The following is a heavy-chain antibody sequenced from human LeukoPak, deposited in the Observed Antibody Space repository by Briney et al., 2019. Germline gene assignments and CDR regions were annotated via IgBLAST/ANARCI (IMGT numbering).Heavy chain of an antibody. D-gene: IGHD3-3*01. Sequence: GGSLRLSCAASGFTFSGYWMGWVRQAPGKGLEWVANIKQDGSEKYYVDSVKGRFTISRDNAKKSLYLQMNSLRAEDTAVYYCARDAQTIFGVVDDAFDIWGPGTMVTVSS. V-gene: IGHV3-7*05. CDR2: IKQDGSEK. J-gene: IGHJ3*02. CDR3: ARDAQTIFGVVDDAFDI. CDR1: GFTFSGYW.